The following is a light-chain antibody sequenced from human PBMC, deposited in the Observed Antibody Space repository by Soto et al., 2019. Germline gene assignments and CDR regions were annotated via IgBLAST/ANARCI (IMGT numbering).Light chain of an antibody. CDR3: SSYTSSSTRV. V-gene: IGLV2-14*01. J-gene: IGLJ1*01. Sequence: QSALTQPASVSGSPGQSITISCTGTSSDVGGYHYVSWYQQHPGKAPKLRIYDVSDRPSGVSNRFSGSKSGNTASLTISGRQAEDEADYYCSSYTSSSTRVFGTGTKLTVL. CDR2: DVS. CDR1: SSDVGGYHY.